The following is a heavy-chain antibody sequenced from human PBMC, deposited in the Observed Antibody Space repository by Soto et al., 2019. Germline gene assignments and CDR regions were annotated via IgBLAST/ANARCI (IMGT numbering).Heavy chain of an antibody. D-gene: IGHD1-7*01. CDR1: GGSISSYY. J-gene: IGHJ6*02. CDR2: IYSSGST. Sequence: QVQLQESGPGLVKPSETLSLTCTVSGGSISSYYWNWIRQPPGKGLEWIGYIYSSGSTNYNSALKSRVTISVDASKNQFSLKLSSGTAADTAVYYCAREGLTGTIGLYYYYGLDVWGQGTTVTVSS. V-gene: IGHV4-59*01. CDR3: AREGLTGTIGLYYYYGLDV.